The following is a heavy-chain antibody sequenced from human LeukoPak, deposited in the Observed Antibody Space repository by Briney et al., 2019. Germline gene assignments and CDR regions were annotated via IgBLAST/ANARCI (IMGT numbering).Heavy chain of an antibody. Sequence: SETLSLTCTVCGGSISSSSYYWGWIRQPPGKGLEWIGSIYYSGSTYYNPSLKSRVTISVDTSKNQFSLKLSSVTAADTAVYYCASNTGTVFDYWGQGALVTVSS. CDR3: ASNTGTVFDY. CDR2: IYYSGST. D-gene: IGHD7-27*01. CDR1: GGSISSSSYY. V-gene: IGHV4-39*07. J-gene: IGHJ4*02.